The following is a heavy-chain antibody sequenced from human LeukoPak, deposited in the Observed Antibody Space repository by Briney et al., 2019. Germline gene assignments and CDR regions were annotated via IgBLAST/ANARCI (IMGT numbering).Heavy chain of an antibody. V-gene: IGHV3-21*01. CDR2: ISSSSSYI. D-gene: IGHD3-3*01. Sequence: GGSLRLSCAASGFTFSSYSMNWVRQAPGKGLEWVSSISSSSSYIYYADSVKGRFTISRDNAKNSLYLQMNSLRAEDTAVYYCARDRWSGYDAFDIWGQGTMVTVSS. J-gene: IGHJ3*02. CDR1: GFTFSSYS. CDR3: ARDRWSGYDAFDI.